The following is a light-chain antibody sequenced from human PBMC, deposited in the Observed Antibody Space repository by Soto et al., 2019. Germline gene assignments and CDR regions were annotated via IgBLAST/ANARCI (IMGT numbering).Light chain of an antibody. CDR2: EVN. J-gene: IGLJ2*01. V-gene: IGLV2-8*01. CDR1: SSDLGAYNS. Sequence: QSVLTQPPSASGSPGQSVTISCTGTSSDLGAYNSVSWYQQHPGKAPKLMIYEVNKRPSGVPDRFSGSRSGNTASLTVSGLQADDEADYYCSSYAGSNSVVFGGGTQLTVL. CDR3: SSYAGSNSVV.